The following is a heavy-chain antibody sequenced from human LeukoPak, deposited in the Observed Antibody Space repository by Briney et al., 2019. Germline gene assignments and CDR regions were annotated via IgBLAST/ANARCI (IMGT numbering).Heavy chain of an antibody. CDR3: ARGSSIAAAPAFDI. V-gene: IGHV4-34*01. CDR1: GGSFSGYY. Sequence: SETLSLTCAVYGGSFSGYYWSWIRQPPGKGLEWIGEINHSGSTNYNPSLKSRVTISVDTSKNQFSLKLSSVTAADTAVYYCARGSSIAAAPAFDIWGQGTTVTVSS. D-gene: IGHD6-13*01. CDR2: INHSGST. J-gene: IGHJ3*02.